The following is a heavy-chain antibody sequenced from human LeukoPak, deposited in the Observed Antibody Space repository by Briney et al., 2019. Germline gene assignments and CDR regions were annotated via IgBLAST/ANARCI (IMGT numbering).Heavy chain of an antibody. V-gene: IGHV3-21*01. CDR3: ARMGVVVPAAMKGGEYYYGMDV. J-gene: IGHJ6*02. Sequence: TGGSLRLSCAASRFTFSSYSMNWVRQAPGKGLEWVSSISSSSSYIYYADSVKGRFTISRDNAKNSLYLQMNSLRAEDTGVYYCARMGVVVPAAMKGGEYYYGMDVWGQGTTVTVSS. D-gene: IGHD2-2*01. CDR1: RFTFSSYS. CDR2: ISSSSSYI.